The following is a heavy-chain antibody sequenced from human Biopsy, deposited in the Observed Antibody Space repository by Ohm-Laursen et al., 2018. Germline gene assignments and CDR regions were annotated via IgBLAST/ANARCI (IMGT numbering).Heavy chain of an antibody. CDR3: ARGSNDFGGLYFPR. D-gene: IGHD4-23*01. J-gene: IGHJ4*02. V-gene: IGHV4-59*11. CDR2: ISYTGYT. CDR1: GGSFTGHY. Sequence: PSDTLSLTCTVSGGSFTGHYWSWIRQPPGQGLEWIGHISYTGYTSYNASLKSRVTISVDTSRNHFSLRLSSLTAADTAVYYCARGSNDFGGLYFPRWGQGTLLTVSS.